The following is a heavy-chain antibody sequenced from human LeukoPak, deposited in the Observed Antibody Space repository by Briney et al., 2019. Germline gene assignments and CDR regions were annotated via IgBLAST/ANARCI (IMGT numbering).Heavy chain of an antibody. CDR3: AKAGPGKGYFDY. V-gene: IGHV3-23*01. Sequence: GGSLRLSCAASGLTFSSYGMHWVRQAPGKGLEWVSAISGSGGSTYYADSVKGRFTISRDNSKNTLYLQMNSLRAEDTAVYYCAKAGPGKGYFDYWGQGTLVTVSS. CDR2: ISGSGGST. J-gene: IGHJ4*02. CDR1: GLTFSSYG. D-gene: IGHD3-10*01.